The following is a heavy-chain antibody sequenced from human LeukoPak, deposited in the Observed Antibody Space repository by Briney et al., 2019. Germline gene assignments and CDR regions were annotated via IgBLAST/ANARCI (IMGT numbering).Heavy chain of an antibody. Sequence: GGSLRLSCAASGFTFSSYAMSWVRQAPGRGREWVSAISGSGGSTYYADSVKGRFTISRDNSKNTLYLQMNSLRAEDTAVYYCAKRYCSGGSCYPRPFDYWGQGTLVTVSS. CDR2: ISGSGGST. CDR1: GFTFSSYA. J-gene: IGHJ4*02. V-gene: IGHV3-23*01. CDR3: AKRYCSGGSCYPRPFDY. D-gene: IGHD2-15*01.